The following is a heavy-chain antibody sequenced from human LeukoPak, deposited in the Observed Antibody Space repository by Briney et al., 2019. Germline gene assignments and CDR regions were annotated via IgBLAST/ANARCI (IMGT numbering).Heavy chain of an antibody. Sequence: GGSLRLSCAASGFTFSSYSMTWVRQAPGKGLEWVSYISSDSSTIYYADSLKGRFTISRDNAKNSLYLQMNSLRAEDTAVYYCARDKPQWLVGYYYGIDVWGQGTTVTVSS. CDR2: ISSDSSTI. CDR1: GFTFSSYS. V-gene: IGHV3-48*04. J-gene: IGHJ6*02. CDR3: ARDKPQWLVGYYYGIDV. D-gene: IGHD6-19*01.